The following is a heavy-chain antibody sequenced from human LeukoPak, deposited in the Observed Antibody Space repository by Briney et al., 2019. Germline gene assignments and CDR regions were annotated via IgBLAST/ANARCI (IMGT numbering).Heavy chain of an antibody. D-gene: IGHD1-26*01. J-gene: IGHJ1*01. V-gene: IGHV5-51*01. Sequence: GESLKISCKGSGYSFTSYWIGWVRQMPGKGLEWMGIIYPGDSDTRYSPSFQGQVTISADKSISTAYLQWSSLKASDTAMYYCARLAYSGSYFTEYFQHWGQGTLVTVSS. CDR3: ARLAYSGSYFTEYFQH. CDR1: GYSFTSYW. CDR2: IYPGDSDT.